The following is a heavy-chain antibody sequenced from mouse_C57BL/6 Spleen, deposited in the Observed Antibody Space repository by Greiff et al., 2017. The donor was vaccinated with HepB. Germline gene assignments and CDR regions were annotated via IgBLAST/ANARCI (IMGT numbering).Heavy chain of an antibody. J-gene: IGHJ3*01. D-gene: IGHD1-1*01. CDR3: ARRNCYGSSAWFAY. V-gene: IGHV1-80*01. CDR1: GYAFSSYW. CDR2: IYPGDGDT. Sequence: QVQLKQSGAELVKPGASVKISCKASGYAFSSYWMNWVKQRPGKGLEWIGQIYPGDGDTNYNGKFKGKATLTADKSSSTAYMQLSSLTSEDSAVYFCARRNCYGSSAWFAYWGQGTLVTVSA.